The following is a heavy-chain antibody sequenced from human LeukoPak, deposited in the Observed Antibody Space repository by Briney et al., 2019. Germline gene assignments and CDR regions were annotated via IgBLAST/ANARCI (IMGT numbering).Heavy chain of an antibody. CDR1: GGSISSYY. Sequence: SETLSLTCTVSGGSISSYYWSWIRQPAGKGLEWIGRIYTSGSTNYNPSLKSRVTMSVDTSKDQFSLKVSSVTAADTAVYYCARDLRVTTGGNYYYYYYMDVWGKGTTVTVS. CDR3: ARDLRVTTGGNYYYYYYMDV. CDR2: IYTSGST. J-gene: IGHJ6*03. V-gene: IGHV4-4*07. D-gene: IGHD4-11*01.